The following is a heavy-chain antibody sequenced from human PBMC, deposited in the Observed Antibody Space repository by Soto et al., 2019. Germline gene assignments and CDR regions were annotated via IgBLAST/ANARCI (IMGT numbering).Heavy chain of an antibody. D-gene: IGHD3-16*01. CDR3: ARVAVYAPPTYTPPPDY. V-gene: IGHV1-18*04. CDR1: GYTFTSYG. CDR2: ISAYNGNT. Sequence: PGPPVKVSCKASGYTFTSYGISWVRQAPGQGLEWMGWISAYNGNTNYAQKLQGRVTMTTDTSTSTAYMELRSLRSDDTAVYYCARVAVYAPPTYTPPPDYWGQGTLVTVSS. J-gene: IGHJ4*02.